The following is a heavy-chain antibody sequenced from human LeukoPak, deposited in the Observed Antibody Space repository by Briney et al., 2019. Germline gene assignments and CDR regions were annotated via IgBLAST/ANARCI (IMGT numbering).Heavy chain of an antibody. J-gene: IGHJ4*02. D-gene: IGHD3-22*01. Sequence: GGSLRLSCAASGFTFSSYSMMWVRQATEKGLEWVSYISSSSTTIHYADSVEGRFTISRDNSKNTLYLQMNSLRAEDTAVYYCARRAGDYSHPYDYWGQGTLVTVSS. CDR2: ISSSSTTI. CDR3: ARRAGDYSHPYDY. CDR1: GFTFSSYS. V-gene: IGHV3-48*01.